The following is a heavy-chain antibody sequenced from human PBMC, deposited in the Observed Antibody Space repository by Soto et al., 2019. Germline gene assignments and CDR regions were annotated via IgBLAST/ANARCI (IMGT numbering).Heavy chain of an antibody. J-gene: IGHJ4*02. CDR1: GFTFSSYG. CDR2: ISYDGSNK. V-gene: IGHV3-30*18. CDR3: AKSTPKITTYCSGGSCYSKNPHY. D-gene: IGHD2-15*01. Sequence: GRSLRLSCAASGFTFSSYGMHWVRQAPGKGLEWVAVISYDGSNKYYADSVKGRFTISRDNSKNTLYLQMNSLRAEDTAVYYCAKSTPKITTYCSGGSCYSKNPHYWGQGTLVTVSS.